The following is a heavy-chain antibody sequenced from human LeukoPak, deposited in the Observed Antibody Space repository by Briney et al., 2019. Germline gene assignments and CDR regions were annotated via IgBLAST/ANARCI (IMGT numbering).Heavy chain of an antibody. CDR2: ISGSGGST. J-gene: IGHJ4*02. Sequence: PGGSLRLSRAASGFTFDDYGMSWVRQAPGKGLEWVSAISGSGGSTYYADSVKGRFTISRDNSKNTLYLQMNSLRAEDTAVYYCAKGRGYSYGYRYYFDYWGQGTLVTVSS. D-gene: IGHD5-18*01. CDR3: AKGRGYSYGYRYYFDY. V-gene: IGHV3-23*01. CDR1: GFTFDDYG.